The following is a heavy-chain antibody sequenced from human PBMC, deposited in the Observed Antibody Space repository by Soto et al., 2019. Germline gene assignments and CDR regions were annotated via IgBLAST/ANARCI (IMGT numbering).Heavy chain of an antibody. CDR2: INPNSGGGT. J-gene: IGHJ4*02. CDR1: GFTFIGHY. CDR3: AGSRTGALDY. D-gene: IGHD7-27*01. V-gene: IGHV1-2*02. Sequence: QVQLVQSGAGVKKPWASVKLSCKASGFTFIGHYIHWVRQAPGQGLEWVGWINPNSGGGTVYAQKFQGRVTMTADTSTSVAYMDLTSLRGDDTAVYFCAGSRTGALDYWGPGALVTVSS.